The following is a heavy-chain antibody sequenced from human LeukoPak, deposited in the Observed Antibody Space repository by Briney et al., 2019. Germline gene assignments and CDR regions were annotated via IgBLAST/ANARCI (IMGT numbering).Heavy chain of an antibody. CDR2: MYYSGRT. CDR3: GGSGY. D-gene: IGHD3-10*01. Sequence: SETLSLTCTVSGASISSSGYYWTWIRQQPGKGLEWIGSMYYSGRTYYSPSLRRRPSISLDTSKNQFSLNLISVTAADTAVYYCGGSGYWGQGTLVTVSS. J-gene: IGHJ4*02. CDR1: GASISSSGYY. V-gene: IGHV4-31*03.